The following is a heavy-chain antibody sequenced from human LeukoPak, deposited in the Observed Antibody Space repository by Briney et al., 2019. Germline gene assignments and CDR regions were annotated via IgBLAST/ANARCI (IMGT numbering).Heavy chain of an antibody. CDR3: ASINDYGDLYYFDN. V-gene: IGHV4-4*02. Sequence: PGGSLRLSCAASGFTFSSYSMIWVRQAPGKGLEWIGEIYHSGSTNYNPSLKSRVTISIDKSKNQFSLTLTSVTAADTAVYYCASINDYGDLYYFDNWGQGTLVTVSS. J-gene: IGHJ4*02. CDR2: IYHSGST. CDR1: GFTFSSYSM. D-gene: IGHD4-17*01.